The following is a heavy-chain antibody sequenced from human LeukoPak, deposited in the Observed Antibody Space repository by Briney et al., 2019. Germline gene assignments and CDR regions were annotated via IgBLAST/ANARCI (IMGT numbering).Heavy chain of an antibody. CDR3: ARVGGNYEGLIDY. D-gene: IGHD1-26*01. J-gene: IGHJ4*02. Sequence: ASVTVSCKASGYTFTNFPIGWVRQAPGQGLEWMGWISAYNGYTKYAPSLQGRVTMTTDTSTSTAYMQLRSLRSDDTAMYYCARVGGNYEGLIDYWGQGTLVTVSS. CDR1: GYTFTNFP. V-gene: IGHV1-18*01. CDR2: ISAYNGYT.